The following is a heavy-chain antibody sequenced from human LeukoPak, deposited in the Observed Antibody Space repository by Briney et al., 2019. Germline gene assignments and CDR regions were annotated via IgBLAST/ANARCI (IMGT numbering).Heavy chain of an antibody. CDR2: LSVGGTT. Sequence: PGGSQRLSCAASGFTFRNYAMSWVRQAPGKGLEWVSTLSVGGTTYYADSVRGRFTIPRDNSKNTLYLQMNSLRAEDTAIYYCGKGGGEDWPFDYWGQGTLVTVSS. D-gene: IGHD3-16*01. V-gene: IGHV3-23*01. CDR3: GKGGGEDWPFDY. J-gene: IGHJ4*02. CDR1: GFTFRNYA.